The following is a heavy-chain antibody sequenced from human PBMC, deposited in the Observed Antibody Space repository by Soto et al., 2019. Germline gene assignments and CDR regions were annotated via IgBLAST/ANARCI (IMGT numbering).Heavy chain of an antibody. J-gene: IGHJ4*02. CDR2: ISSSGSTI. CDR3: GRGSLKNCSCTSCYGGGGFDY. CDR1: GFTFSDYY. Sequence: QVQLVESGGGLVKPGGSLRLSCAASGFTFSDYYMSWIRQAPGKGLEWVSYISSSGSTIYYADSVKGRFTISRDNAKNSLYVEMNSRGAEATAVYYWGRGSLKNCSCTSCYGGGGFDYWGQGTLVTVSS. D-gene: IGHD2-2*01. V-gene: IGHV3-11*01.